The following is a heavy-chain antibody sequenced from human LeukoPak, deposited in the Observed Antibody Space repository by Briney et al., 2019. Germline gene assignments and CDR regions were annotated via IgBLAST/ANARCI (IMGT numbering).Heavy chain of an antibody. Sequence: GGSLRLSCAASGLTFSAAWMSWVRQAPGKGLEWVATINTDGRNKYYGDSVKGRITISRDNAKNSLYLQMDSLRADDTALYYCADFDRSWGQGTLVTVSS. D-gene: IGHD3-22*01. CDR2: INTDGRNK. CDR1: GLTFSAAW. V-gene: IGHV3-7*01. J-gene: IGHJ4*02. CDR3: ADFDRS.